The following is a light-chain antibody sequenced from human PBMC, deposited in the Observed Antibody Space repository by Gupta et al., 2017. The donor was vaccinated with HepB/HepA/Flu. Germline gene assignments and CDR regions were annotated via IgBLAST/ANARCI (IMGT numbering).Light chain of an antibody. CDR1: QSVSSTY. V-gene: IGKV3-20*01. CDR3: QQHEYSRTWT. CDR2: GAS. Sequence: EIVLTQSPGTLSLSPGERATLSCRASQSVSSTYLAWYQQIPGQAPRLLIYGASNRATGIPDRFSGSGSGTDFTLTISRLEPEDFAVYYCQQHEYSRTWTFGQGTKVEIK. J-gene: IGKJ1*01.